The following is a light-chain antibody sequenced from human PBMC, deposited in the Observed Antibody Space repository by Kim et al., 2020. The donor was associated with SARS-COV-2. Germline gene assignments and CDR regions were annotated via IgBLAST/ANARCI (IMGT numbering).Light chain of an antibody. V-gene: IGLV2-11*01. CDR2: DVS. CDR3: CSYAGSYTWV. CDR1: SSDVGGYNY. J-gene: IGLJ3*02. Sequence: GQSVTIYCTGTSSDVGGYNYISWYQPHPGKAPTLMIYDVSKRPSGVPDRFSGYKSGNTASLTISGLQAEDEADYYCCSYAGSYTWVFGGGTQLTVL.